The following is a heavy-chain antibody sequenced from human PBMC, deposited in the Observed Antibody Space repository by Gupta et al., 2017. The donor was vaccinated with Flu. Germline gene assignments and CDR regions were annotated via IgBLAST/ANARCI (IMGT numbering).Heavy chain of an antibody. D-gene: IGHD3-22*01. CDR3: ARGGGYYYDSSGSSD. J-gene: IGHJ4*02. Sequence: GESGGGLVKPGGSLRLSCAASGFTFSSYSMNWVRQAPGKGLEWVSSISSSSSYIYYADSVKGRFTISRDNAKNSLYLQMNSLRAEDTAVYYCARGGGYYYDSSGSSDWGQGTLVTVSS. V-gene: IGHV3-21*01. CDR1: GFTFSSYS. CDR2: ISSSSSYI.